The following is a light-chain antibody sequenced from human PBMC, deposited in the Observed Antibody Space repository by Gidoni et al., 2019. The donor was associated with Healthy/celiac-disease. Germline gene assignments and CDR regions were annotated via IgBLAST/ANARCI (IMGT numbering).Light chain of an antibody. CDR3: QQSYSTRWT. CDR2: AAS. J-gene: IGKJ1*01. CDR1: QSISSY. V-gene: IGKV1-39*01. Sequence: DIQMTQSPSSLSASVGDRVTSTCRASQSISSYLNWYQQKPGKAPQLLIYAASSWQSGFPSRFSGSGSGTDFTLTISSLQTKDFATYYCQQSYSTRWTFGQGTKVEIK.